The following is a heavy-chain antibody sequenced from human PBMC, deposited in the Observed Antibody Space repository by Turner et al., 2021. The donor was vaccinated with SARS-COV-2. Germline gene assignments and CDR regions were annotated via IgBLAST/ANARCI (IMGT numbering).Heavy chain of an antibody. Sequence: QVQLQQWGAGLLKPSETLSLTCAVYGGSFSGYYWSWIRQPPGKGLEWIGEINHSGSTNYNPALKSRVTISVDTSKNQCSLKLSSVTAADTAVYYCAIKLGYISGWYAGDPWGQGTLVTVSS. V-gene: IGHV4-34*01. J-gene: IGHJ5*02. D-gene: IGHD6-19*01. CDR1: GGSFSGYY. CDR3: AIKLGYISGWYAGDP. CDR2: INHSGST.